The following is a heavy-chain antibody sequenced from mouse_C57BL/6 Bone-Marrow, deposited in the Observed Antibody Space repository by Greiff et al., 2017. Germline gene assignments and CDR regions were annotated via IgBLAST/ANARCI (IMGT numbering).Heavy chain of an antibody. V-gene: IGHV1-64*01. CDR2: IHPNSGST. D-gene: IGHD2-4*01. Sequence: QVQLQQPGAELVKPGASVKLSCKASGYTFTSYWMHWVKQRPGQGLEWIGMIHPNSGSTNYNEKFKSKATLTVDKSSSTAYMQLSSLTSEDSAVYYCARSAQLRRMNFDVWGTGTTVTVSS. CDR1: GYTFTSYW. CDR3: ARSAQLRRMNFDV. J-gene: IGHJ1*03.